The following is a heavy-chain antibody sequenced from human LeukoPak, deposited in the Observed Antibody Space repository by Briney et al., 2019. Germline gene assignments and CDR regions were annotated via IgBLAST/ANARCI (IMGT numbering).Heavy chain of an antibody. Sequence: SETLSLTCAVYGGSFSGYYWSWIRQPPGKGLEWIGEINHSGSTNYNPSLKSRVTISVDTSKNQFSLKLSSVTAADTAVYYCARTRGVSSGYFNWFDPWGQGTLVTVSS. V-gene: IGHV4-34*01. CDR3: ARTRGVSSGYFNWFDP. CDR1: GGSFSGYY. J-gene: IGHJ5*02. D-gene: IGHD6-19*01. CDR2: INHSGST.